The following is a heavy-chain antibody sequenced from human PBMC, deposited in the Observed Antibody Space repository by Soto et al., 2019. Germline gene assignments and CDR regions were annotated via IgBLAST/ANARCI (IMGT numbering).Heavy chain of an antibody. D-gene: IGHD4-17*01. CDR1: GGSINYSY. V-gene: IGHV4-59*01. J-gene: IGHJ6*02. Sequence: SETLSLTWTVSGGSINYSYWTWIRQPPGKGLEWIGYITYTGSANYNASLKSRLTISVDTSKNQFSLKLSSVTAADTALYYCARVNYGDYYYGMDVWGQGTTVTVSS. CDR3: ARVNYGDYYYGMDV. CDR2: ITYTGSA.